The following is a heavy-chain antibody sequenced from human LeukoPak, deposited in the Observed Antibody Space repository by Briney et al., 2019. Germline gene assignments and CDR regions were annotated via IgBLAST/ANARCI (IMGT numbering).Heavy chain of an antibody. CDR2: ISTSSSYI. CDR3: ARVGIRFLEQYYFDY. D-gene: IGHD3-3*01. Sequence: GGSLRLSCAASGFTFSSYAMHWVHQAPGKGLEWLSYISTSSSYIYYADSVKGRFTVSRDNAMNSLFLQMNSLIAEDTAVYYCARVGIRFLEQYYFDYWGQGTLVTVSS. V-gene: IGHV3-21*01. CDR1: GFTFSSYA. J-gene: IGHJ4*02.